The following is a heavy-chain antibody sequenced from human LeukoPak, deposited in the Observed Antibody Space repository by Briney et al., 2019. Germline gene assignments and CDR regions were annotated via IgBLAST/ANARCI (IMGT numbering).Heavy chain of an antibody. CDR1: GFTFSSYW. CDR3: ARVPSSSWYLLDY. Sequence: GGSLRLSCAASGFTFSSYWMSWVRQAPGKGLEWVANIKQDGSEKYYVDSVKGRFTISRDNAKNSLYLQMNSLRAEDTAVYYCARVPSSSWYLLDYWGQGTLVTVSS. V-gene: IGHV3-7*01. D-gene: IGHD6-13*01. J-gene: IGHJ4*02. CDR2: IKQDGSEK.